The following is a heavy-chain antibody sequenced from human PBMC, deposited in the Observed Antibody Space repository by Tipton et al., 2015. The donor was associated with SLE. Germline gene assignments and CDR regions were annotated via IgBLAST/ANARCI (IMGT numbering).Heavy chain of an antibody. CDR3: ARGKAGDSYYYYYMDV. Sequence: TLSLTCTVSGGSITNYYWTWIRQPPGKGLEWIGYIYYSGSTNYNPSLKSRVTISVDTSKNQFSLKLSSVTAADTAVYYCARGKAGDSYYYYYMDVWGKGTTVTVSS. CDR2: IYYSGST. V-gene: IGHV4-59*01. CDR1: GGSITNYY. J-gene: IGHJ6*03. D-gene: IGHD7-27*01.